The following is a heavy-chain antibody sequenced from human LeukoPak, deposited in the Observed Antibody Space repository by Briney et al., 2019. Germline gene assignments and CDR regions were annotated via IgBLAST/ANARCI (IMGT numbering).Heavy chain of an antibody. CDR1: GGTFSSYA. V-gene: IGHV1-69*01. J-gene: IGHJ4*02. CDR3: ARGAAVAGFDY. Sequence: VASVKVSCKASGGTFSSYAISWVRQAPGQGLEWMGGIIPIFGTANYAQKFQGRVTITADESTSTAYMELSSPRSEDTAVYYCARGAAVAGFDYWGQGTLVTVSS. D-gene: IGHD6-19*01. CDR2: IIPIFGTA.